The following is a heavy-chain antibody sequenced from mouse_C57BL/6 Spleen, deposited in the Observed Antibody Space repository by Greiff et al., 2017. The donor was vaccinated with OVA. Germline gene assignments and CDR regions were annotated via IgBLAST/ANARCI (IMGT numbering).Heavy chain of an antibody. J-gene: IGHJ3*01. CDR1: GYTFTSYW. V-gene: IGHV1-55*01. Sequence: QVQLQQPGAELVKPGASVKMSCKASGYTFTSYWITWVKQRPGQGLEWIGDIYPGSGSTNYNEKFKSKATLTVETSSSTAYMQHSSLTSEDSAVYYWARGPAQATPAWFAYWGQGTLVTVSA. CDR3: ARGPAQATPAWFAY. CDR2: IYPGSGST. D-gene: IGHD3-2*02.